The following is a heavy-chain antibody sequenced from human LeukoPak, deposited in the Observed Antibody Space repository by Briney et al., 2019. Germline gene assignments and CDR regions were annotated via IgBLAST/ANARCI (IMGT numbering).Heavy chain of an antibody. Sequence: KPSETLSLTCAVYGGSFSGCYWSWIRQPPGKGLEWIGEINHSGSTNYNPSLKSRVTISVDTSKNQFSLKLSSVTAADTAVYYCARSSFGYSYDYWGQGTLVTVSS. D-gene: IGHD5-18*01. J-gene: IGHJ4*02. CDR1: GGSFSGCY. CDR3: ARSSFGYSYDY. V-gene: IGHV4-34*01. CDR2: INHSGST.